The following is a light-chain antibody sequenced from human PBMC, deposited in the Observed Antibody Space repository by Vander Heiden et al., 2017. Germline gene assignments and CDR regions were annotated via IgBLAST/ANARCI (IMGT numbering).Light chain of an antibody. Sequence: EIVLTQSPGTLYLSPGERATLSCRASRTVGAHYFAWYQPSPGQAPRLPISAASSRAAGIPDRFSGDGSGTDFTLTISRLEPEDFAVYYCQQYGPSSWTCGQGTKVEIK. CDR2: AAS. CDR3: QQYGPSSWT. V-gene: IGKV3-20*01. CDR1: RTVGAHY. J-gene: IGKJ1*01.